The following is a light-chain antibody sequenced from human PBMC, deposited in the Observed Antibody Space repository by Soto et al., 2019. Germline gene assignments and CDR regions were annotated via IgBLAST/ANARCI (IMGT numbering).Light chain of an antibody. J-gene: IGKJ1*01. CDR2: KAS. CDR3: KHYNSYSEA. CDR1: QSISSW. V-gene: IGKV1-5*03. Sequence: DIQMTQSPSTLSASVGDRATITCRASQSISSWLAWYQQKPGKATKLLIYKASTLKSGVPSRFSGSGSGTEFTLTISSLQPDEFATYYCKHYNSYSEAFGQGTKVDNK.